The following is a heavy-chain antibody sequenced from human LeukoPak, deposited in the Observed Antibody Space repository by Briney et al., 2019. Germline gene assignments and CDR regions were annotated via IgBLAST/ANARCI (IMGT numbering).Heavy chain of an antibody. D-gene: IGHD6-19*01. Sequence: KPSETLSLTCTVSGYSISSGYYWGWIRQPPGKGLEWIGSIYHSGSTYYNPSLKSRVTISVDTSKNQFSLKLSSVTAADTAVYYCARGAVAGTGFAWHDAFDTWGQGTMVTVSS. V-gene: IGHV4-38-2*02. CDR3: ARGAVAGTGFAWHDAFDT. CDR2: IYHSGST. J-gene: IGHJ3*02. CDR1: GYSISSGYY.